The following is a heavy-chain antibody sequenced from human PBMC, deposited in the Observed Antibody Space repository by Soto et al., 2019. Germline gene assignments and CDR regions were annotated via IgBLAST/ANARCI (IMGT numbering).Heavy chain of an antibody. Sequence: GGSLRLSCAASGFTFSDYYMSWIRQAPGKGLEWVSYISSSSSYTNYADSVKGRFTISRDNAKNSLYLQMNSLRAEDTAVYYCASFGLRRNWFDPWGQGTRVTVS. CDR3: ASFGLRRNWFDP. CDR2: ISSSSSYT. V-gene: IGHV3-11*06. CDR1: GFTFSDYY. D-gene: IGHD3-16*01. J-gene: IGHJ5*02.